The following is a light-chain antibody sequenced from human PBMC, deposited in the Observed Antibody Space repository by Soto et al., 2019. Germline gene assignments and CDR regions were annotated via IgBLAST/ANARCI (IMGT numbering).Light chain of an antibody. CDR1: QGITTW. CDR2: AAS. Sequence: DIQMTQSPSSVSASVGARVTLTWRASQGITTWLAWYQQKPGKAPKLLIYAASVLPSGCPARVTGSGSGTEFKRTISRLQPGEFATYLCQPVNSGPLTFGGGSQLEI. CDR3: QPVNSGPLT. J-gene: IGKJ4*01. V-gene: IGKV1-12*01.